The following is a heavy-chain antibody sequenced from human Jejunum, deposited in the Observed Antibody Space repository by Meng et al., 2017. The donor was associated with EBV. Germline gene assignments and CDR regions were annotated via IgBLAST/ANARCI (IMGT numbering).Heavy chain of an antibody. J-gene: IGHJ4*02. CDR2: VNPNSGVT. Sequence: QGQLVQSGTGVKESGASVKVSCKASGYTFTDYYLHWVRQAPGQGLEWMGRVNPNSGVTNYAEKFQGRVTMTRGTSISTSYMEVSRLTSDDTAVYYCARPISGYTYYFDYWGQGTLVTVSS. D-gene: IGHD5-18*01. CDR1: GYTFTDYY. CDR3: ARPISGYTYYFDY. V-gene: IGHV1-2*06.